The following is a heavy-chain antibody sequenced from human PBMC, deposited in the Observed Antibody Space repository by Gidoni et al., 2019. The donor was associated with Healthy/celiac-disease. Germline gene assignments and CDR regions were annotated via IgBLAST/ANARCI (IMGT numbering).Heavy chain of an antibody. J-gene: IGHJ4*02. D-gene: IGHD2-15*01. Sequence: QLQLQASGSGLVKPSQTLSLTCAVYGGSISSGGYSWSWIRQPPGKGLEWIGYIYHSGSTYYNPSLKSRVTISVDRSKNQFSLKLSSVTAADTAVYYCARVGYCSGGSCYSTFDYWGQGTLVTVSS. CDR2: IYHSGST. CDR1: GGSISSGGYS. V-gene: IGHV4-30-2*01. CDR3: ARVGYCSGGSCYSTFDY.